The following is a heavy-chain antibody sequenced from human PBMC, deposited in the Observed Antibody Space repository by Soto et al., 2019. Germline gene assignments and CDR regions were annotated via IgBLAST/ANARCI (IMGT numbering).Heavy chain of an antibody. Sequence: SLTCSVSGGSISSNIYYWAWIRQPPGKGLEWIGTISYRGSTSYNPSLKGRVTTSVDTSKNHFSLKLSSMTAADTAVYYCARDQAAAGTFFAYWGHGSMVTAST. CDR1: GGSISSNIYY. J-gene: IGHJ4*01. CDR3: ARDQAAAGTFFAY. D-gene: IGHD6-13*01. CDR2: ISYRGST. V-gene: IGHV4-39*02.